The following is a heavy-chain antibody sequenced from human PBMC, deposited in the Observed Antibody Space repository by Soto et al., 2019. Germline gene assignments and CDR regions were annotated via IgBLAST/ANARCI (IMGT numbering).Heavy chain of an antibody. D-gene: IGHD2-21*02. CDR1: GYVLSSSF. J-gene: IGHJ6*02. Sequence: ASVKVSRKASGYVLSSSFVHRGRQAPGQGLEWMAMINPTVGSTSYAHNFQGRIAVTRDTSTATVYLDLSSLRSADTAIYYCAREVNTVIMPGDTEDYSGLDVWGQGTTVTVSS. CDR3: AREVNTVIMPGDTEDYSGLDV. V-gene: IGHV1-46*01. CDR2: INPTVGST.